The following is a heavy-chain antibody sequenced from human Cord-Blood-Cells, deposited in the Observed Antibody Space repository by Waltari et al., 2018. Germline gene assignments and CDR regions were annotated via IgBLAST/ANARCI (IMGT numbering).Heavy chain of an antibody. CDR1: GYTFTSYA. CDR2: INAGNGNT. CDR3: ARAGQLGNPFDY. Sequence: QVHLVQSGAEVKKPGDSVKVSCKGSGYTFTSYALRLVRQAPGQRLEWMGWINAGNGNTKYSQKFQGRVTITRDTSASTAYMELSSLRSEDTAVYYCARAGQLGNPFDYWGQGTLVTVSS. D-gene: IGHD7-27*01. J-gene: IGHJ4*02. V-gene: IGHV1-3*01.